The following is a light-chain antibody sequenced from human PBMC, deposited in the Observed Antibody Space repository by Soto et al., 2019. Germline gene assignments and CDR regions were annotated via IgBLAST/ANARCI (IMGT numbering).Light chain of an antibody. J-gene: IGKJ1*01. CDR3: QQYNSFPLT. Sequence: DIQMTQSPSTLSASVGDRVTITCRASQSITNWLAWYQQKPGKAPTLLIHKASIVESGVPSRFSGSGSGTEFTLTISSLQPDDFATYYCQQYNSFPLTFGQGTKVEI. CDR1: QSITNW. V-gene: IGKV1-5*03. CDR2: KAS.